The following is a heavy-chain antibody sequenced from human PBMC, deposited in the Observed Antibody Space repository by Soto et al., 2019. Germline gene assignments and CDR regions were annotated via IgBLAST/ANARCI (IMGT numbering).Heavy chain of an antibody. CDR2: IIPIFGTA. Sequence: QVQLVQSGAEVKKPGSSVKVSCKASGGTFSSYAISWVRQAPGQGLEWMGGIIPIFGTANYAQKFQGRVTITADKSTSTGYMELSSLRSEDTAVYYCATGPWGSSSCGDNAFDIWGQGTMVTVSS. CDR3: ATGPWGSSSCGDNAFDI. D-gene: IGHD6-6*01. CDR1: GGTFSSYA. V-gene: IGHV1-69*06. J-gene: IGHJ3*02.